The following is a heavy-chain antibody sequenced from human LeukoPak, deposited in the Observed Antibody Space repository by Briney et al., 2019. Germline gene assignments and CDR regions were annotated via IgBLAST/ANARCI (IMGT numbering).Heavy chain of an antibody. Sequence: GGSVRLSCAASGFAFSTYAMTWVRQAPEKGLQWVSTISTSGRATYYADSVEGRFTISRDNPKNTLYLQMNSLRADDTAVYYCAKARGSSVCEQFDYWGQGTQVTVSP. CDR3: AKARGSSVCEQFDY. CDR2: ISTSGRAT. D-gene: IGHD5/OR15-5a*01. V-gene: IGHV3-23*01. J-gene: IGHJ4*02. CDR1: GFAFSTYA.